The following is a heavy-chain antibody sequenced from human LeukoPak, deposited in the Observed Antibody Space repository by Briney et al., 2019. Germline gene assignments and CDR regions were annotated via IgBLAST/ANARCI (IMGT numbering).Heavy chain of an antibody. CDR1: GGSISSYY. D-gene: IGHD3-22*01. V-gene: IGHV4-59*01. CDR3: ARAEYYYDSSGYYYYYGMDV. J-gene: IGHJ6*02. Sequence: PSETLSLTCTVSGGSISSYYWSWIRQPPGKGPEWIGYIYYSGSTNYNPSLKSRVTISVDTSKNQFSLKLSSVTAADTAVYYCARAEYYYDSSGYYYYYGMDVWGQGTTVTVSS. CDR2: IYYSGST.